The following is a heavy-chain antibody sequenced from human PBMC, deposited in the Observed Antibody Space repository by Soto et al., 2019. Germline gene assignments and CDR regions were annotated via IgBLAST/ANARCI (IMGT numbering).Heavy chain of an antibody. V-gene: IGHV1-69*13. CDR3: ARAPLAAGAAFDI. D-gene: IGHD6-13*01. J-gene: IGHJ3*02. CDR1: GCTFSSYA. Sequence: SVNVSCKASGCTFSSYAIRWVRQAPGQGLEWMGGIIPSYGTANYAQKFQGRVTNTADESTSTAYMELSSLRSEDTAVYYCARAPLAAGAAFDIWGQGTMVTVSS. CDR2: IIPSYGTA.